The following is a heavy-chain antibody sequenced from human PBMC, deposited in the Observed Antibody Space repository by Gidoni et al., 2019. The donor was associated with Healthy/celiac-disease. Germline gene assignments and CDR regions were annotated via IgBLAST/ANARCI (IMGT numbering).Heavy chain of an antibody. CDR3: TRDQVVPAATSFGLYYYMDV. Sequence: EVQLVESGGGLVQPGRSLRLSCTASGFTFGDYAMSCVRQAPGKGLDWVGFIRSKAYGGTTEYAASVKGRFTISRDDSKSIAYLQMNSLKTEDTAVYYCTRDQVVPAATSFGLYYYMDVWGKGTTVTVSS. D-gene: IGHD2-2*01. CDR1: GFTFGDYA. J-gene: IGHJ6*03. V-gene: IGHV3-49*04. CDR2: IRSKAYGGTT.